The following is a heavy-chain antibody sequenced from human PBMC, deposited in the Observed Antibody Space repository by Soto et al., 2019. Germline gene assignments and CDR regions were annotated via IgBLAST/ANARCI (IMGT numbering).Heavy chain of an antibody. CDR2: INPNSGGT. CDR3: ARDGRMGYYYDSSGYYYD. D-gene: IGHD3-22*01. CDR1: GYTFSGFY. J-gene: IGHJ4*02. Sequence: GASVKVSCKSSGYTFSGFYMHWVRQAPGQGLEWMGWINPNSGGTKSAEKFQGRVTMTRDTSISTAYMELRSLRSDDTAVYYCARDGRMGYYYDSSGYYYDWGQGTLVTVSS. V-gene: IGHV1-2*02.